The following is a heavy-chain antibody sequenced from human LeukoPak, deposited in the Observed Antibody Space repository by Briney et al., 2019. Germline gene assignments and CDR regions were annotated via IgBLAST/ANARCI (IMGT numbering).Heavy chain of an antibody. D-gene: IGHD3-10*01. Sequence: GRSLRLSRAVSGFTFSNAWMSGVRDAPGKGLECVGGNKIKTDGGTTDYAAPVKGRFTISRDDSKNTLYLQMNSLKTEDTAVYYCTTDHGLLWFGELLFDLTFQHWGQGTLVTVSS. CDR3: TTDHGLLWFGELLFDLTFQH. J-gene: IGHJ1*01. CDR1: GFTFSNAW. V-gene: IGHV3-15*01. CDR2: NKIKTDGGTT.